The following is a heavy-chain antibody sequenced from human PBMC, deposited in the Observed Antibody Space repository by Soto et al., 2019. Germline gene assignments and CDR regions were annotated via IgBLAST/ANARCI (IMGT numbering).Heavy chain of an antibody. Sequence: ASVKVSCKASGFSFTGYYIHWLRQAPGQGLEWMGWINAHSGGTEYAQKFQGRATLTRDTSIATAYLTLTSLTSDDTALYYCAKDLTRQLAYWLDPWGQGTQVTVSS. V-gene: IGHV1-2*02. CDR2: INAHSGGT. CDR3: AKDLTRQLAYWLDP. J-gene: IGHJ5*02. CDR1: GFSFTGYY. D-gene: IGHD6-6*01.